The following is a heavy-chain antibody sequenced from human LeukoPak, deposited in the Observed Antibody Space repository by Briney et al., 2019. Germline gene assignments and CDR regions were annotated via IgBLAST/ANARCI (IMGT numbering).Heavy chain of an antibody. Sequence: PGGSLRLSCAASGFTFSSYAMSWVRQAPGKGLEWVSAISGSGGSTYYADSVKGRFTISRDNSKNTLYLQMNSLRAEDTAVYYCAREGPLGYCSSTSCSLDYWGQGTLVTVSS. CDR3: AREGPLGYCSSTSCSLDY. CDR2: ISGSGGST. CDR1: GFTFSSYA. J-gene: IGHJ4*02. V-gene: IGHV3-23*01. D-gene: IGHD2-2*01.